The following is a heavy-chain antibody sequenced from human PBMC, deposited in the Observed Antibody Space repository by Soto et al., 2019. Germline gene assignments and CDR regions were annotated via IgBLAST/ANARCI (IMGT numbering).Heavy chain of an antibody. CDR3: VRDRVERGYPEYVQH. Sequence: EVQLVESGGGLIQPGGSLRLSCAASGFTVSSNYMSWVRQAPGKGLEWVSVIYSGGSTYYADSVKGRFTISRDNSKNTLYLKMTSLRAEDTAVYYCVRDRVERGYPEYVQHWGQGTLVTVSS. CDR2: IYSGGST. V-gene: IGHV3-53*01. D-gene: IGHD3-22*01. CDR1: GFTVSSNY. J-gene: IGHJ1*01.